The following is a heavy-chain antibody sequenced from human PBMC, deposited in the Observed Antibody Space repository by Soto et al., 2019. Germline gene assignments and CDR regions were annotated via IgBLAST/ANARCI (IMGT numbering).Heavy chain of an antibody. CDR2: INSDGSTT. CDR1: VFTFSTYW. Sequence: EVQLVESGGGLVQPGGSLRLSCAASVFTFSTYWMHWVRQAPGKGLVWVSRINSDGSTTNYADSVKGRFTISRDNAKNTLYLQMNSLRAEDTAVYYCARDAYYDMGVWGQGTTVTVSS. V-gene: IGHV3-74*01. J-gene: IGHJ6*02. CDR3: ARDAYYDMGV.